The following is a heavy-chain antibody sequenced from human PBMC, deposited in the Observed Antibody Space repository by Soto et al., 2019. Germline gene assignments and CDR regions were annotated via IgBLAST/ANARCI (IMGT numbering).Heavy chain of an antibody. CDR1: GDSIYKLGYF. CDR3: ARGRYCLTGRCFPNWFDS. V-gene: IGHV4-30-4*01. D-gene: IGHD7-27*01. Sequence: PCDTLSITFSVSGDSIYKLGYFCAWIRQPSXQSLEFMGYIYKSATTYYDPCFESRVAISVDTSKSQFSLNVTSVTAADTSVYFCARGRYCLTGRCFPNWFDSWGQGAPVTVT. CDR2: IYKSATT. J-gene: IGHJ5*01.